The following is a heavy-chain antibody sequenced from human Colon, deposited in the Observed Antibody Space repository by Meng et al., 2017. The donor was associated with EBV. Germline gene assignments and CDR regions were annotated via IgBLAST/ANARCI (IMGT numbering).Heavy chain of an antibody. J-gene: IGHJ5*02. V-gene: IGHV4-30-4*01. CDR2: IFYTGST. CDR3: ARDQIGGDGWFDP. CDR1: GCSITSGGYY. Sequence: VMLPGAGPGLWKPSQYLSPSAACSGCSITSGGYYWTWIRQPPGNGLEWIGYIFYTGSTYYNPSLKSRVTISLDMSKNQFSLKLSSVTAADTAVYYCARDQIGGDGWFDPWGRGTLVTVSS. D-gene: IGHD3-10*01.